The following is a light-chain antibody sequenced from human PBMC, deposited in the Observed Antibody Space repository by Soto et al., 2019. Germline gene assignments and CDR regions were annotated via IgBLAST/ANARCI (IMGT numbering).Light chain of an antibody. J-gene: IGLJ1*01. Sequence: QSVLTQPASAYGTPGQRVTISCSRSSSNIGSKTVNWYQQLPGTVPKLLIYNSYQRPSGVPDRFSGSKSGTSASLAISGLQSEDEADYYCAAWDASLNGYVFGAGTKVTVL. CDR3: AAWDASLNGYV. CDR1: SSNIGSKT. V-gene: IGLV1-44*01. CDR2: NSY.